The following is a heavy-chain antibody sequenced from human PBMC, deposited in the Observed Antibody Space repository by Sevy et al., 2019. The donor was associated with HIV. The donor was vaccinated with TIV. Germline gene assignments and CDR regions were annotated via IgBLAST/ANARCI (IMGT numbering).Heavy chain of an antibody. CDR3: ARDPLTRDSYGYT. D-gene: IGHD5-18*01. J-gene: IGHJ5*02. CDR1: GFTFSSYW. Sequence: GGSLRLSCAASGFTFSSYWMHWVRQAPGKGLVWVSRINSDGSSTSYADSVKGRFTISRDNAKNTLYLQMNSLRAEDTVVYYWARDPLTRDSYGYTWGQGTLVTVSS. CDR2: INSDGSST. V-gene: IGHV3-74*01.